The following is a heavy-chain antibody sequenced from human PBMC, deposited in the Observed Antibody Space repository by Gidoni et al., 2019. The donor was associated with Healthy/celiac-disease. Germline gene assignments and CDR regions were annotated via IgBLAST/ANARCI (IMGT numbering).Heavy chain of an antibody. J-gene: IGHJ5*02. Sequence: EVQLVESGGGVVRPGGSLRLPCAASGFTFADYGMSWVRQAPGKGLEWVSGINWNGGSTGYADSVKSRFTISRDNAKNSLYLQMNSLRAEDTALYYCARGYYGDHGVWFDPWGQGTLVTVSS. D-gene: IGHD4-17*01. V-gene: IGHV3-20*04. CDR3: ARGYYGDHGVWFDP. CDR1: GFTFADYG. CDR2: INWNGGST.